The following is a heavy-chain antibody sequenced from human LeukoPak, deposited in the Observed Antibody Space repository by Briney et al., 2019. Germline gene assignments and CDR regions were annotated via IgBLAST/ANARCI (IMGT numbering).Heavy chain of an antibody. CDR3: ARPLNTVHDTFDV. V-gene: IGHV4-31*03. J-gene: IGHJ3*01. CDR2: IYYTGST. Sequence: SETLSLTCTVSGGSVSSGGYYWLWIRQRPAKGLEWIGYIYYTGSTSYNPSLKSRLTIAVHTSKNQFSLKLSSVTAADTAVYYCARPLNTVHDTFDVWGQGTMVTVSS. CDR1: GGSVSSGGYY. D-gene: IGHD4-11*01.